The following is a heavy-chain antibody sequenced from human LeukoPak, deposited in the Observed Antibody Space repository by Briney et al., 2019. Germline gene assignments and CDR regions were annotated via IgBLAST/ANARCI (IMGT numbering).Heavy chain of an antibody. Sequence: PSETLSLTCTVSGGSISSYYWSWIRQPAGKGLEWIGRIYTSGSTNYNPSLKSRVTMSVDTSKNQFSLKLSSVTAADTAVYYCAREPPNFVGTNAWYFDLWGRGTLVTVSS. CDR3: AREPPNFVGTNAWYFDL. CDR1: GGSISSYY. V-gene: IGHV4-4*07. CDR2: IYTSGST. D-gene: IGHD1-7*01. J-gene: IGHJ2*01.